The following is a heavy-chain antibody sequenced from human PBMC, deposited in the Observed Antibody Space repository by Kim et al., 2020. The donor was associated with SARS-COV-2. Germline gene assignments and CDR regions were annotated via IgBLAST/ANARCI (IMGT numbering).Heavy chain of an antibody. D-gene: IGHD3-22*01. CDR2: INHSGST. J-gene: IGHJ6*02. Sequence: SETLSLTCAVYGGSFSGYYWSWIRQPPGKGLEWIGEINHSGSTNYNPSLKSRVTISVDTSKNQFSLKLSSVTAADTAVYYCARVLVGGKVVIRYYYGMVVWGQGTTVTVSS. CDR1: GGSFSGYY. V-gene: IGHV4-34*01. CDR3: ARVLVGGKVVIRYYYGMVV.